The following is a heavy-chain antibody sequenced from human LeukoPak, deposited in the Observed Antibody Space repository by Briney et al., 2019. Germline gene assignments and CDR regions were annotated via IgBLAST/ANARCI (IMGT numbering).Heavy chain of an antibody. CDR2: INHSGST. Sequence: SETLSLTCAVYGGSFSGYYWSWIRQPPGKGLEWIGEINHSGSTNYNPSLKSRVTISVDTSKNQFSLKLSSVTAADTAVYYCARDYYYYYMDVWGKGTTVTVSS. J-gene: IGHJ6*03. CDR1: GGSFSGYY. V-gene: IGHV4-34*01. CDR3: ARDYYYYYMDV.